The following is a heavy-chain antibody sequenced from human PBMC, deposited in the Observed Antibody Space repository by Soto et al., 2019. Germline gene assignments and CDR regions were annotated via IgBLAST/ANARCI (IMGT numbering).Heavy chain of an antibody. J-gene: IGHJ6*02. Sequence: SVKVSCKASGGPFSSYAISWVRQAPGQELEWMGGLIPIFGTANYTQKFQGRVTITADESTSTAYMGLSSLRSEDTAVYYCARDRKGTTKPYYYYGMDVRGQGTTVTISS. CDR1: GGPFSSYA. V-gene: IGHV1-69*01. D-gene: IGHD1-1*01. CDR2: LIPIFGTA. CDR3: ARDRKGTTKPYYYYGMDV.